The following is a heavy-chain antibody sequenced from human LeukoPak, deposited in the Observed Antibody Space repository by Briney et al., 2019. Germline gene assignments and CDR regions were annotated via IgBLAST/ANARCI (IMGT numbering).Heavy chain of an antibody. CDR1: GGSISRYY. J-gene: IGHJ5*02. D-gene: IGHD3-22*01. CDR2: IYYSGST. Sequence: SETLSLTCTVSGGSISRYYWSWIRPPPAKGVDGIGYIYYSGSTNYNPSLKSRVTISVDTSKNQFSLKLSSVTAADTAVYYCARAPYYDSSGYYWFDPWGQGTLVTVSS. CDR3: ARAPYYDSSGYYWFDP. V-gene: IGHV4-59*01.